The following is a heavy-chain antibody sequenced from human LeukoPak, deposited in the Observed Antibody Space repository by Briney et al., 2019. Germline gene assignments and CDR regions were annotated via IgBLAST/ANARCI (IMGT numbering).Heavy chain of an antibody. CDR1: GFTFSSYG. CDR3: ANEENYSSGWYIDY. Sequence: GGSLRLSCAASGFTFSSYGMHWVRRAPGKGLERVAVISYDGSNKYYADSVKGRFTISRDNSKNALYLQMNSLRAEDTAVYYCANEENYSSGWYIDYWGQGTLVTVSS. J-gene: IGHJ4*01. CDR2: ISYDGSNK. V-gene: IGHV3-30*18. D-gene: IGHD6-19*01.